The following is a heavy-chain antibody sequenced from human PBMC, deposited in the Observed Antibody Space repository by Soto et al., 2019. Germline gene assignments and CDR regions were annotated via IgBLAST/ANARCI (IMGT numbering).Heavy chain of an antibody. D-gene: IGHD6-13*01. CDR1: GFTFSSYT. Sequence: GGSLRLSCTASGFTFSSYTMNWVRQAPGRGLECVSSISGSGGNTYYADSVKGRFTISRDNSKNTLFLQMNSLRVDDTAVYYCAKRGVYKPDYWGQGTLVTVSS. CDR2: ISGSGGNT. J-gene: IGHJ4*02. CDR3: AKRGVYKPDY. V-gene: IGHV3-23*01.